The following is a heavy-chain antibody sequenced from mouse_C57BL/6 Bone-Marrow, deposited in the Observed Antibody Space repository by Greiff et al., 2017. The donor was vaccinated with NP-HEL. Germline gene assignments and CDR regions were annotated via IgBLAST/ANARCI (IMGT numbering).Heavy chain of an antibody. D-gene: IGHD1-1*01. CDR2: IYPGDGDT. Sequence: VQLQQSGPELVKPGASVKISCKASGYAFSSSWMNWVKQRPGKGLEWIGRIYPGDGDTNYNGKFKGKATLTADKSSSTAYMQLSSLTSEDSAVYFCARSEDYYGSSYDYWGQGTTLTFSS. J-gene: IGHJ2*01. CDR1: GYAFSSSW. V-gene: IGHV1-82*01. CDR3: ARSEDYYGSSYDY.